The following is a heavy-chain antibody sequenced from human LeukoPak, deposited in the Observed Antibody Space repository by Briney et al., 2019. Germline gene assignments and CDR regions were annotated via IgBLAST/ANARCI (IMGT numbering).Heavy chain of an antibody. D-gene: IGHD6-19*01. CDR2: INPNSGGT. Sequence: ASVKVSCKASGYTFTSYGISWVRQAPGQGLEWMGWINPNSGGTNYAQKFQGRVTMTRDTSISTAYMELSRLRSDDTAVYYCAAHSGWSPMDVWGKGTTVTVSS. CDR1: GYTFTSYG. V-gene: IGHV1-2*02. J-gene: IGHJ6*04. CDR3: AAHSGWSPMDV.